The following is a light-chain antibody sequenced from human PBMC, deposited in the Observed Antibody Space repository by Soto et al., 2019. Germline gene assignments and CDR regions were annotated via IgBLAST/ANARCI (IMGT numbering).Light chain of an antibody. J-gene: IGKJ5*01. V-gene: IGKV4-1*01. CDR2: CAS. Sequence: DIVITHAPESLAVSLGGRATIGGKASRSGWDSSNNKNYLAWYQQKPGQPPKLLIYCASTRESGVPDRFSGSGSGTDFPLTISSLQAEDVAVYYCQQYYSTPITFGQGTRLEIK. CDR1: RSGWDSSNNKNY. CDR3: QQYYSTPIT.